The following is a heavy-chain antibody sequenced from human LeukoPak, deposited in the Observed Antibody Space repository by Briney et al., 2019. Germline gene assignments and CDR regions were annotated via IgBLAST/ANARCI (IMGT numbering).Heavy chain of an antibody. Sequence: QPGGSLRLSCAVSGFTFSNYWMSWVAQAPGKGLEWVANINQDGSATYYVVSVKGRFTISRDNAKNSLLLHMNNLRAEDTALYYCARVPATVKADYWGQGTLVTVSS. CDR1: GFTFSNYW. D-gene: IGHD6-25*01. CDR3: ARVPATVKADY. J-gene: IGHJ4*02. CDR2: INQDGSAT. V-gene: IGHV3-7*04.